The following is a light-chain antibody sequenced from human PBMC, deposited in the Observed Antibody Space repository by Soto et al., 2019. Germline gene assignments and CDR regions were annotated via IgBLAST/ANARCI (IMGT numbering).Light chain of an antibody. CDR3: QLGNIGSDHPGV. V-gene: IGLV3-21*02. CDR1: NIGTKS. CDR2: DNS. Sequence: SYELTQPPSVSVAPGQTASITCGGNNIGTKSVHWYQQRPGQAPVLVVYDNSVRPSGIPERFSGSNSGNTATLTISRVEAGDEADYYCQLGNIGSDHPGVFGGGTKLTVL. J-gene: IGLJ3*02.